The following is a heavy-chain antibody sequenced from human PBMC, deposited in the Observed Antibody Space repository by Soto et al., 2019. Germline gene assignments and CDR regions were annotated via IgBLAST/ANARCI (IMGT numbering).Heavy chain of an antibody. CDR2: IIPNYGDT. Sequence: GASVKVSCKASGYRFTGYSIHWVRQAPGRGLEWLGWIIPNYGDTDFGQNFQGLVTITRDKSTSTAYMEVTRLTSEGTAVYYCAKGGPSVYWALFDSWGQGTRVTVSS. D-gene: IGHD2-8*01. CDR1: GYRFTGYS. J-gene: IGHJ4*02. CDR3: AKGGPSVYWALFDS. V-gene: IGHV1-2*02.